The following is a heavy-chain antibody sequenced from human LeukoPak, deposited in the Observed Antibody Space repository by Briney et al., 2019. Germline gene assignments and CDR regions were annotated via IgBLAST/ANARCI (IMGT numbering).Heavy chain of an antibody. CDR2: INHSGST. CDR1: GGSFSGYY. D-gene: IGHD5-18*01. Sequence: SETLSLTCAVYGGSFSGYYWSWIRQPPGKGLEWIGEINHSGSTNYNPSLKSRVTISVDTSKNQFSLKLSSVTAADTAVYYCARRGEYSYGNWGQGTLVTVSS. CDR3: ARRGEYSYGN. V-gene: IGHV4-34*01. J-gene: IGHJ4*02.